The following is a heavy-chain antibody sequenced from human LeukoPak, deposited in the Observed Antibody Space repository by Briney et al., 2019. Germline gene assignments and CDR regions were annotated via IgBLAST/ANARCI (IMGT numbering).Heavy chain of an antibody. Sequence: SSETLSLTCTVSGGSISSSRYYGGWIRQPPGKGLEGIGSIYYSGSTYYNPSLKSRVTISVDTSKNQFSLKLSSVTAADTAVYYCASLCGSGFSVDYWGQGTLVTVSS. CDR1: GGSISSSRYY. CDR2: IYYSGST. V-gene: IGHV4-39*01. CDR3: ASLCGSGFSVDY. J-gene: IGHJ4*02. D-gene: IGHD3-10*01.